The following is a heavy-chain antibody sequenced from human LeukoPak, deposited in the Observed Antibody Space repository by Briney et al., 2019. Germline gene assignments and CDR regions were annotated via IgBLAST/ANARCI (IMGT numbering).Heavy chain of an antibody. CDR1: GFTFSSYW. CDR2: IKLDGSEK. V-gene: IGHV3-7*04. CDR3: ARADDYENRYYFDY. D-gene: IGHD4-17*01. J-gene: IGHJ4*02. Sequence: GGSLRLSCAASGFTFSSYWMSWVRQAPGKGLEWVATIKLDGSEKYYVDSVKGRFTISRDNVRNSLFLQMNSLRTEDTAVYYCARADDYENRYYFDYWGPGTLLTVSS.